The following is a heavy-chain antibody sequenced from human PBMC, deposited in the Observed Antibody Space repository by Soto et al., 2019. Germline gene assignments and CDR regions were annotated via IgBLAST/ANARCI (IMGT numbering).Heavy chain of an antibody. J-gene: IGHJ4*02. CDR1: GGSISSAAYC. Sequence: QVQLQESGPRLVSPSQTLSLTCTVSGGSISSAAYCWSWIRQSPDKGLEWIGHIYDGGTTYSSPSLRGRVTISADPSETQFSRKLNSVRAADTAVYYCARGPSGDKVDYWDQGIQVTVSS. CDR2: IYDGGTT. D-gene: IGHD7-27*01. CDR3: ARGPSGDKVDY. V-gene: IGHV4-30-4*01.